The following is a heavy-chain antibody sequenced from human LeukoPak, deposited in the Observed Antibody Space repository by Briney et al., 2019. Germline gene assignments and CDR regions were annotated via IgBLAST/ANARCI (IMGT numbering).Heavy chain of an antibody. D-gene: IGHD7-27*01. V-gene: IGHV4-59*01. CDR2: IYYSGST. CDR1: GGSISSYY. J-gene: IGHJ4*02. Sequence: SETLSLTCTVSGGSISSYYWSWIRQPPGKGLEWIGYIYYSGSTNYNPSLKSRVTISVDTSKNQISLKLSSVTAADTAVYFCARQVNWDYFDYWGQGPLVTVSS. CDR3: ARQVNWDYFDY.